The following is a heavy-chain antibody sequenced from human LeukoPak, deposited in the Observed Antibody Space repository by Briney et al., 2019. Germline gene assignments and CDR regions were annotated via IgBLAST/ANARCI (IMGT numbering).Heavy chain of an antibody. CDR1: GFTFSSYG. CDR2: IRYDGSNK. CDR3: AKARVVVVPAAIVAFDI. J-gene: IGHJ3*02. Sequence: GGCLRLSCAASGFTFSSYGMHWVREAPGKGLEWVAFIRYDGSNKYYADSVKGRFTISRDNSKNTLYLQMNSLRAEDTAVYYCAKARVVVVPAAIVAFDIWGQGTMVTVSS. V-gene: IGHV3-30*02. D-gene: IGHD2-2*01.